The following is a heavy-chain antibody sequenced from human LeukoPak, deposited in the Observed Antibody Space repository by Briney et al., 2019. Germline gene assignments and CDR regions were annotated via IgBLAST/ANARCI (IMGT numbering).Heavy chain of an antibody. V-gene: IGHV3-30-3*01. J-gene: IGHJ6*02. D-gene: IGHD2-2*01. CDR2: ISYDGSNK. Sequence: GGSLRLSCAASGFTFSSYAMHWVRQAPGKGLEWVAVISYDGSNKYYADSVKGRFTISRDNSKNTLYLQMNSLRAEDTAVYYCAGDDQPNIVVVPAAMRIGYYYYGMDVWGQGTTVTVSS. CDR3: AGDDQPNIVVVPAAMRIGYYYYGMDV. CDR1: GFTFSSYA.